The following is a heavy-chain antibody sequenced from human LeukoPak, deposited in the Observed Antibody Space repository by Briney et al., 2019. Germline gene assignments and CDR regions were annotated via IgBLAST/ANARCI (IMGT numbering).Heavy chain of an antibody. CDR3: ARDSYGHDY. CDR2: ISSSSSTI. D-gene: IGHD5-18*01. J-gene: IGHJ4*02. CDR1: GFTFSSYS. V-gene: IGHV3-48*01. Sequence: RPGGSLRLSCAASGFTFSSYSMYWVRQSPGKGLEWVSYISSSSSTIYYADSVKGRFTISRDNAKNSLYLQMNSLRAEDTAVYYCARDSYGHDYWGQGTLVTVSS.